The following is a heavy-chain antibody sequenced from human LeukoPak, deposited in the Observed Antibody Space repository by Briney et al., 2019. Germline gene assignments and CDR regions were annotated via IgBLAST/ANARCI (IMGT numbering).Heavy chain of an antibody. D-gene: IGHD7-27*01. CDR2: INHSGST. CDR1: GGSISGYY. Sequence: PSETLSLTCTVSGGSISGYYWSWIRQPPGKGLEWTGEINHSGSTNYNPSLKSRVTISVDTSKSQFSLKLSSVTAADTAVYYCARGRLGSGRVRYFDYWGQGTLVTVSS. CDR3: ARGRLGSGRVRYFDY. J-gene: IGHJ4*02. V-gene: IGHV4-34*09.